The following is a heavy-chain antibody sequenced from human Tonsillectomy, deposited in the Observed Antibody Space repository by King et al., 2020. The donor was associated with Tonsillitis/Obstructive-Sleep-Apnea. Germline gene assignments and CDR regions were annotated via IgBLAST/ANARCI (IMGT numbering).Heavy chain of an antibody. CDR3: ARYSGCGSHRDLHWYFDL. V-gene: IGHV1-2*02. CDR2: INPNSGGT. D-gene: IGHD2-21*01. Sequence: QLVQSGAEVKKPGASVKVSCKASGYIFTGYYMHWMRQAPGQGLEWMGWINPNSGGTNYAQKFQGRVTMTRDTSISTAYMELSRLRSDETAVYYCARYSGCGSHRDLHWYFDLWGRGTLVTVSS. J-gene: IGHJ2*01. CDR1: GYIFTGYY.